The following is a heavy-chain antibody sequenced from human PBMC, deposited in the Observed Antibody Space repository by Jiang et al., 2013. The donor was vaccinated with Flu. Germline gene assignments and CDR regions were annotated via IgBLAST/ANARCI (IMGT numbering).Heavy chain of an antibody. Sequence: LLKPSETLSLTCTVSGGSISSSSYYWGWIRQPPGKGLEWIGSIYYSGSTYYNPSLKSRVTISVDTSKNQFSLKLSSVTAADTAVYYCASAHDCSGGSCYSAGAFDIWGQGTMVTVSS. CDR3: ASAHDCSGGSCYSAGAFDI. J-gene: IGHJ3*02. CDR2: IYYSGST. V-gene: IGHV4-39*01. CDR1: GGSISSSSYY. D-gene: IGHD2-15*01.